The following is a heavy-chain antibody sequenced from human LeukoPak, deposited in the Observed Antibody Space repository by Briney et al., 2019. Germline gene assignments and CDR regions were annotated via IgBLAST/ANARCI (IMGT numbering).Heavy chain of an antibody. CDR2: INPNSGGT. Sequence: ASVKVSCKASGYTFTGYYMHWVRQAPGQGLEWMGWINPNSGGTNYAQKFQGRVTITTDESTSTAYMELSSLRSEDTAVYYCASSKGDIVVVPAAIEIDYWGQGTLVTVSS. CDR3: ASSKGDIVVVPAAIEIDY. D-gene: IGHD2-2*01. J-gene: IGHJ4*02. CDR1: GYTFTGYY. V-gene: IGHV1-2*02.